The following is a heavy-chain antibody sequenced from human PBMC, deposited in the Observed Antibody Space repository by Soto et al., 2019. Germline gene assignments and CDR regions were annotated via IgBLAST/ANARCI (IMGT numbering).Heavy chain of an antibody. Sequence: ASVKVSCKASGYTFTGYYMHWVRHVPGQGLEWMGWINPNSGGTNYAQKFQGRVTMTRDTSISTAYMELSRLRSDETAVYYRARPSGARPVYNWFDPWGQGTLVTVSS. J-gene: IGHJ5*02. V-gene: IGHV1-2*02. CDR1: GYTFTGYY. D-gene: IGHD2-8*02. CDR2: INPNSGGT. CDR3: ARPSGARPVYNWFDP.